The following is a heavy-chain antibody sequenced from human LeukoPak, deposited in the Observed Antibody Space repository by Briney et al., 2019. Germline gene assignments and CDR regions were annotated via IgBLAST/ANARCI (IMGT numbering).Heavy chain of an antibody. CDR3: AKLNLGEMAYFDS. Sequence: GGSLRLSCEASGFIFSSYVMGWVRQAPGKGLEWVSSISVGGGDTFTADSVKGRFTITRENSKNTLYLQMMGLRVEDTAIYYCAKLNLGEMAYFDSWGRGILVTVSS. V-gene: IGHV3-23*01. D-gene: IGHD2-21*01. J-gene: IGHJ4*02. CDR2: ISVGGGDT. CDR1: GFIFSSYV.